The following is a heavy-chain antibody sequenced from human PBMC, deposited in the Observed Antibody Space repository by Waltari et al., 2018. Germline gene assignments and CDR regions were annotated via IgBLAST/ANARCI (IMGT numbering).Heavy chain of an antibody. CDR2: INPHSGEV. V-gene: IGHV1-8*01. CDR1: GYSFTSYD. J-gene: IGHJ5*02. Sequence: VQLVQSGAEVKNPGASVKVSCEASGYSFTSYDVNWVRQATGQGLEWMGWINPHSGEVGYTQRFQGRITMTRNTSINTVYMELSSLTADDTATYYCSDSSGPWGQGTLVTVSS. D-gene: IGHD3-22*01. CDR3: SDSSGP.